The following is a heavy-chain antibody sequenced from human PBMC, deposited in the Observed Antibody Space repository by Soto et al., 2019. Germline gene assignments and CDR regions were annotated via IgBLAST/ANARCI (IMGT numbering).Heavy chain of an antibody. D-gene: IGHD3-22*01. V-gene: IGHV1-46*01. CDR3: ARVYYDSSGYYYVEGAYHYYGMDV. J-gene: IGHJ6*02. CDR1: ADTFTSYY. CDR2: INPNGGST. Sequence: TSLKVSCKSPADTFTSYYIHWVRQAPGHGLEWMGIINPNGGSTRFAQTFQGRITMTTDTSTSTVYMELRGLRFDDTAVYYCARVYYDSSGYYYVEGAYHYYGMDVWGQGTTVTVSS.